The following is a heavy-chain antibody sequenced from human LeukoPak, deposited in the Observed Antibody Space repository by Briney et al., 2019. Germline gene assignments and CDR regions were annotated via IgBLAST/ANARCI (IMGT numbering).Heavy chain of an antibody. V-gene: IGHV3-30-3*01. J-gene: IGHJ4*02. CDR3: ARGGGDIPIDY. CDR2: TSYDGSKK. Sequence: GKSLRLSCAASGLTFSGFAMYWVRQAPGKGLEWVAVTSYDGSKKYYADSVKGRFTISRDNARNSLYLQMNSLRAEDTALYYCARGGGDIPIDYWGQGTLVIVSS. CDR1: GLTFSGFA. D-gene: IGHD2-21*02.